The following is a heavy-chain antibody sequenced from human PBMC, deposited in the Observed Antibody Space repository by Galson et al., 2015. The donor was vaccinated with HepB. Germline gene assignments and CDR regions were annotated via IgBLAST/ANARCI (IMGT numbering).Heavy chain of an antibody. V-gene: IGHV1-18*01. J-gene: IGHJ6*02. CDR3: ARVSPVEMATITAYYYGMDV. D-gene: IGHD5-24*01. CDR2: ISAYNGNT. Sequence: SVKVSCKASGYTFTGYGISWVRQAPGQGLEWMGWISAYNGNTNYAQKLQGRVTMTTDTSTSTAYMELRSLRSDDTAVYYCARVSPVEMATITAYYYGMDVWGQGTTVTVSS. CDR1: GYTFTGYG.